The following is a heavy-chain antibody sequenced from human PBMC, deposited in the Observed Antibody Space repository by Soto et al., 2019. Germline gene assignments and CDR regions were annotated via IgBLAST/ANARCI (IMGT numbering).Heavy chain of an antibody. CDR3: AHRVLRTVFGLVTTNAIYFDF. Sequence: QITLNESGPPVVRPTETLTLTCRFSGFSLTTSGVGVGWIRQSPGKAPEWLALIYWDDDKRYSASLKSRLTITKETSKNQVVLTVSDLDPTDTATYYCAHRVLRTVFGLVTTNAIYFDFWGQGTPVAVSS. J-gene: IGHJ4*02. V-gene: IGHV2-5*02. CDR1: GFSLTTSGVG. D-gene: IGHD3-3*01. CDR2: IYWDDDK.